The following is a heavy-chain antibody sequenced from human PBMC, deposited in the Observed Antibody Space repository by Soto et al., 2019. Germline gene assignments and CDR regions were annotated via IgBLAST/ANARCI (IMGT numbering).Heavy chain of an antibody. CDR2: IIPIFGTA. Sequence: ASVKVSCKASGGTFSSYAISWVRQAPGQGLEWMGGIIPIFGTANYAQKFQGRVTITADESTSTAYMELSSLRSEDTAVYYCAGAGYCSGGSCYQDYYYGMDVWGQGTTVTVSS. D-gene: IGHD2-15*01. CDR1: GGTFSSYA. CDR3: AGAGYCSGGSCYQDYYYGMDV. V-gene: IGHV1-69*13. J-gene: IGHJ6*02.